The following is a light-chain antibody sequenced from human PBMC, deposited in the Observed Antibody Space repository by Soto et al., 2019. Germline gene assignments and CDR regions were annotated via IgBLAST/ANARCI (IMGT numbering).Light chain of an antibody. CDR2: DAS. CDR3: QQRSNWPPFT. J-gene: IGKJ3*01. Sequence: EIVLTQSPATLSLSPGERATLSCRASQSVSDSLAWYQQKPGQAPRLLIYDASNRATGIPARFSGSGSGTDFPLTISSLEPEDFAVYYCQQRSNWPPFTFGPGTKVDIK. CDR1: QSVSDS. V-gene: IGKV3-11*01.